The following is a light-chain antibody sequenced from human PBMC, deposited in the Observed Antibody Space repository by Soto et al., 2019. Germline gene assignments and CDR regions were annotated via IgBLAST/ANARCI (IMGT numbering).Light chain of an antibody. CDR2: DVS. CDR3: SSYTSSSPYV. Sequence: CARKRAVSGSRADGECSSIYCTGKSSDVGCYNYVSWYQQHPGKAPKLMIYDVSNRPSGVSNRFSGSKSGNTASLTISGLQAEDEADYYCSSYTSSSPYVFGTGTKVTVL. J-gene: IGLJ1*01. CDR1: SSDVGCYNY. V-gene: IGLV2-14*01.